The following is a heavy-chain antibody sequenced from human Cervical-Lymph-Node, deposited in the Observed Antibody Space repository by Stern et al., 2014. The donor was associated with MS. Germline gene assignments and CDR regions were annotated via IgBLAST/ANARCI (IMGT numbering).Heavy chain of an antibody. D-gene: IGHD1-14*01. V-gene: IGHV5-51*01. CDR2: IYPGASET. CDR1: GYKFSIYW. CDR3: ARQTTAWASDV. J-gene: IGHJ4*02. Sequence: EVQLVQSGAELIRPGESLKISCKGSGYKFSIYWIAWVRQMPGKGLEWMVLIYPGASETRYSPSFQGQVTMSADKSTSTAYLQWSSLNASDTAMYFCARQTTAWASDVWGQGTLVTVSS.